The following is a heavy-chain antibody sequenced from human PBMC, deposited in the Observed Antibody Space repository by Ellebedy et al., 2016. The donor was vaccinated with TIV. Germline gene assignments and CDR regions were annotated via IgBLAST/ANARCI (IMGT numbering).Heavy chain of an antibody. D-gene: IGHD2-21*02. V-gene: IGHV3-64D*06. CDR1: GFTFSHYA. Sequence: GESLKISCSASGFTFSHYAMHSVRQAPGKGLEYVSAINNNGGNTYYADSVKGRFTISRDNSKNTLYLQMSSLRPEDTAMYYCVKDRGDIIRDFDYWGQGTLVTVSS. CDR3: VKDRGDIIRDFDY. J-gene: IGHJ4*02. CDR2: INNNGGNT.